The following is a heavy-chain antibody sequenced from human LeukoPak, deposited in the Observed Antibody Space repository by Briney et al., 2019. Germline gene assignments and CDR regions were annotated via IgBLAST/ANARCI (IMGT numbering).Heavy chain of an antibody. CDR3: AKAIVGATGYFQH. V-gene: IGHV3-33*06. CDR2: IRYDGSNK. D-gene: IGHD1-26*01. J-gene: IGHJ1*01. Sequence: GGSLRLSCAASGFTFSSYGMHWVRQAPGKGLEWVAVIRYDGSNKYYADSVKGRFTISRDNSKNTLYLQMNSLRAEDTAVYYCAKAIVGATGYFQHWGQGTLVTVSS. CDR1: GFTFSSYG.